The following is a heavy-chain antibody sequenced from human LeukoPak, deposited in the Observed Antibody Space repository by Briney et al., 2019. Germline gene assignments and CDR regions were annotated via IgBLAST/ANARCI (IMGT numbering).Heavy chain of an antibody. CDR3: ASILLWYVYDY. Sequence: GGSLRLSCAASGFTFSSYGMSWVRQAPGEGLEWVSANSDSGGSTYYTDSVKGRFTISRDNSKNTLYLQMNSLRAEDTAVYYCASILLWYVYDYWGQGTLVTVSS. D-gene: IGHD3-10*01. V-gene: IGHV3-23*01. CDR1: GFTFSSYG. J-gene: IGHJ4*02. CDR2: NSDSGGST.